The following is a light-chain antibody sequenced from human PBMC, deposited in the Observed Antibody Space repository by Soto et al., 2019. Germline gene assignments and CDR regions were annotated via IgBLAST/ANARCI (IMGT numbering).Light chain of an antibody. CDR1: RYVSSN. V-gene: IGKV3-15*01. CDR2: GAS. J-gene: IGKJ4*01. CDR3: QQYNDWPPVT. Sequence: EILMTQSPATLSVSPGERATLSCRARRYVSSNLAWYQQKPGQAPRLLIYGASTRATGIPARFSGRGSGTEFTLTISSLQSEDFAVYYCQQYNDWPPVTLGGGTKVDIK.